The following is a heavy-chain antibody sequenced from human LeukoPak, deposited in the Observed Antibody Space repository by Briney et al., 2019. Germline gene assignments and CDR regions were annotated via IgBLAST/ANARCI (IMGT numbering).Heavy chain of an antibody. D-gene: IGHD2-15*01. CDR3: ARATLCSGGSCKLDY. V-gene: IGHV3-21*01. Sequence: GGSLRLSCAASGFTFSSYSMNWVRRAPGKGLEWVSSISSSSSYIYYADSVKGRFTISRDNAKSSLYLQMNSLRAEDTAVYYCARATLCSGGSCKLDYWGQGTLVTVSS. CDR2: ISSSSSYI. CDR1: GFTFSSYS. J-gene: IGHJ4*02.